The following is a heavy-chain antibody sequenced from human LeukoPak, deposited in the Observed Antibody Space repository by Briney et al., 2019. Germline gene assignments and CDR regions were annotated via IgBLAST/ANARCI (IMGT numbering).Heavy chain of an antibody. CDR3: ASSVVVPSAADY. D-gene: IGHD2-2*01. J-gene: IGHJ4*02. CDR1: GGSFSGYY. CDR2: INHTGST. Sequence: SETLSLTCAVYGGSFSGYYWSWIRQSPGKGLEWIGEINHTGSTNYNPSLKSRVTISVDMSKNQFSLKVTSMTAADTAVYYCASSVVVPSAADYWGQGTLVTVSS. V-gene: IGHV4-34*01.